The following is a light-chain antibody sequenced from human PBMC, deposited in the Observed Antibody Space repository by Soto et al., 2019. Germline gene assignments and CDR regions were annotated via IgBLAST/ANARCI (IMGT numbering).Light chain of an antibody. Sequence: FLFPHTPGTLTLSPGERDTLSCKTSQSRGSNFLAWYQHKPGQAPRLLIYASSNRATGIPDRFSGSASGTDFTLTINRQEPEDFAVYYCQLYGISPKFGQGTRLEIK. CDR3: QLYGISPK. V-gene: IGKV3-20*01. CDR1: QSRGSNF. J-gene: IGKJ5*01. CDR2: ASS.